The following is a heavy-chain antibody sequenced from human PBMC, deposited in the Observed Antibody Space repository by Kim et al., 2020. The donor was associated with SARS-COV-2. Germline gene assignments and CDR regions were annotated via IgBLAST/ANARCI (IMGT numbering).Heavy chain of an antibody. D-gene: IGHD1-26*01. CDR2: ISAYNGNT. CDR1: GYTFTSYG. CDR3: ARVPFHIVGASEDRTFDI. Sequence: ASVKVSCKASGYTFTSYGISWVRQAPGQGLEWMGWISAYNGNTNYAQKLQGRVTMTTDTSTSTAYMELRSLRSDDTAVYYCARVPFHIVGASEDRTFDIWGQGTMVTVSS. J-gene: IGHJ3*02. V-gene: IGHV1-18*04.